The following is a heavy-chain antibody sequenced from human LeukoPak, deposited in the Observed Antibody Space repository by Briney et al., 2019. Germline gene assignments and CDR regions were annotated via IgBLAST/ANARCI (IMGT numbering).Heavy chain of an antibody. J-gene: IGHJ3*02. CDR3: ATNTMFRGIHAFDI. CDR2: IWYDGSNK. Sequence: GGSLRLSCAASGFTFSSYGMHWVRQAPGKGLEWVAVIWYDGSNKYYADSVKGRFTISRDNSKNTLYLQMNSLRAEDTAVYYCATNTMFRGIHAFDIWGQGTMVTVSS. D-gene: IGHD3-10*01. V-gene: IGHV3-33*01. CDR1: GFTFSSYG.